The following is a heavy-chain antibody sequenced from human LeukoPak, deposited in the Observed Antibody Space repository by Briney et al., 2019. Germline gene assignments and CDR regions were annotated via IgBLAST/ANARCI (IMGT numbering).Heavy chain of an antibody. CDR3: ARVVEDYYDSSGYYYYFDY. J-gene: IGHJ4*02. Sequence: SQTLSLTCTVSGGSISSGSYYWSWIRQPAGKGLEWIGRIYTSGSTNYNPSLKSRVTISVDTSKNQFSLKLSSVTAAGTAVYYCARVVEDYYDSSGYYYYFDYWGQGTLVTVSS. CDR2: IYTSGST. D-gene: IGHD3-22*01. V-gene: IGHV4-61*02. CDR1: GGSISSGSYY.